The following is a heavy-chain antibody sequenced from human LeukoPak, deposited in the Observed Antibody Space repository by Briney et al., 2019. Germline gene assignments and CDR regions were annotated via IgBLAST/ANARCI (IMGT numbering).Heavy chain of an antibody. CDR1: GYTFTSYG. CDR3: ARASRYFDWLLFP. D-gene: IGHD3-9*01. J-gene: IGHJ5*02. V-gene: IGHV1-18*01. Sequence: ASVKVSCKASGYTFTSYGISWVRQAPGQGLEWMGWISAYNGNTNYAQKFQGRVTITADKSTSTAYMELSSLRSEDTAVYYCARASRYFDWLLFPWGQGTLVTVSS. CDR2: ISAYNGNT.